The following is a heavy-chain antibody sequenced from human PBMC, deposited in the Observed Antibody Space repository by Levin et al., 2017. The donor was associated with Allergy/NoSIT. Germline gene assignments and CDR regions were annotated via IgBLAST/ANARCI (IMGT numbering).Heavy chain of an antibody. CDR1: GGSISSYY. CDR3: ARSYSSSGYYYYGMDV. V-gene: IGHV4-59*08. CDR2: IYYSGST. J-gene: IGHJ6*02. D-gene: IGHD6-6*01. Sequence: SETLSLTCTVSGGSISSYYWSWIRQPPGKGLEWIGYIYYSGSTEYNSSLKSRVTISVDTSKNQVSLKLSSVTAADTAVYYCARSYSSSGYYYYGMDVWGQGTKVTVSS.